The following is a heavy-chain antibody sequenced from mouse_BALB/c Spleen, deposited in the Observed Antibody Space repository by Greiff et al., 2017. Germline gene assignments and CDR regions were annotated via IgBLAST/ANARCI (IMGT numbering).Heavy chain of an antibody. D-gene: IGHD2-4*01. CDR2: ISYDGSN. CDR1: GYSITSGYY. V-gene: IGHV3-6*02. CDR3: ARAYDYAYFDY. J-gene: IGHJ2*01. Sequence: EESGPGLVKPSQSLSLTCSVTGYSITSGYYWNWIRQFPGNKLEWMGYISYDGSNNYNPSLKNRISITRDTSKNQFFLKLNSVTTEDTATYYCARAYDYAYFDYWGQGTTLTVSS.